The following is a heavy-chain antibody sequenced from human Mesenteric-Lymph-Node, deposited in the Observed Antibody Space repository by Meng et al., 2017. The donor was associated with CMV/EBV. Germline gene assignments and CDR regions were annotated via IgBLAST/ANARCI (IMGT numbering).Heavy chain of an antibody. D-gene: IGHD3-10*01. Sequence: SETLSLTCTVSGGSIGTFYWSWIRQPPGKGLEWIGDVYFTGSTNYNPSLKSRVTMSVDTSKNQVSLKLSSLSAADTAVYYCARGRVYYGSGTAYDDYWGQGTLVTVSS. V-gene: IGHV4-59*01. CDR3: ARGRVYYGSGTAYDDY. CDR1: GGSIGTFY. J-gene: IGHJ4*02. CDR2: VYFTGST.